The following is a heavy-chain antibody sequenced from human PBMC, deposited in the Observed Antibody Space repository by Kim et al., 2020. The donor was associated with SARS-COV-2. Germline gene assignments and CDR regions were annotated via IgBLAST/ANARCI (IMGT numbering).Heavy chain of an antibody. J-gene: IGHJ5*02. CDR2: IYYSGST. D-gene: IGHD2-8*01. V-gene: IGHV4-39*01. CDR3: AAPGGCPGWFDP. CDR1: GGSISSSYYY. Sequence: SETLSLTCTVSGGSISSSYYYWGWIRQPPGKGLEWIGTIYYSGSTYYNPSLKSRVTISVDTSKNQFSLKVSSGTAADTAVYYCAAPGGCPGWFDPWGQGSLVNDSS.